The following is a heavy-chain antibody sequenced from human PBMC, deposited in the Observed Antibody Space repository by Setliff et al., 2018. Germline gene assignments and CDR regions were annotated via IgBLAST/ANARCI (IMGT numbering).Heavy chain of an antibody. CDR3: AGQGPIFGSGLIPGFDQ. V-gene: IGHV3-23*01. J-gene: IGHJ4*02. CDR1: GITFTSYA. CDR2: VSVSGDNT. Sequence: GGSLRLSCVASGITFTSYAMSWVRQAPGKGLEWVSTVSVSGDNTYYTDSVKGRFTTSRDNSKNTVSLQMSSLRAEDTAIYFCAGQGPIFGSGLIPGFDQWGQGTLVTVSS. D-gene: IGHD3-3*01.